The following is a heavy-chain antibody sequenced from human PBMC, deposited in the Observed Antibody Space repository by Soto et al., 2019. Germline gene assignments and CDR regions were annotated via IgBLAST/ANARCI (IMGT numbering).Heavy chain of an antibody. V-gene: IGHV3-23*01. CDR2: ISDDGGGA. CDR3: AKDKMEQWVVGGYLAY. D-gene: IGHD6-19*01. Sequence: LLFSASGFTSSTDAVSSLRKARGNGGGWVSAISDDGGGAYYATSLQGRFTMPRDNSKNRLCLQMNSLRAEDRAGYCIAKDKMEQWVVGGYLAYWGQETQVTV. CDR1: GFTSSTDA. J-gene: IGHJ4*02.